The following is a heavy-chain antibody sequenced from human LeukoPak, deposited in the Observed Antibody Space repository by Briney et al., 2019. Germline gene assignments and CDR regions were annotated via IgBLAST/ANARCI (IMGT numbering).Heavy chain of an antibody. J-gene: IGHJ4*02. CDR2: MNPNSGRT. CDR3: ARETPSRYFDC. D-gene: IGHD4-23*01. Sequence: ASVKVSCKASGYTLTSYDINWVRQATGQGLEWMGWMNPNSGRTGYAQKFQGRITMTRNTSISTAYMELSSLRSDDTAVYYCARETPSRYFDCWGQGALVTVSS. CDR1: GYTLTSYD. V-gene: IGHV1-8*01.